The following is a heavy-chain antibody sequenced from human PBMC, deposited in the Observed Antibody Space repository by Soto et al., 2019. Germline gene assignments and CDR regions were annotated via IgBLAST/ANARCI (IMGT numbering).Heavy chain of an antibody. V-gene: IGHV1-69*01. J-gene: IGHJ4*02. CDR2: IIPIFGTA. CDR1: GGTFSSYA. D-gene: IGHD2-21*02. CDR3: AGTVSQAYCGGDCYSPFDY. Sequence: QVQLVQSGAEVKKPGSSVKVSCKASGGTFSSYAISWVRQAPGQGLEWMGGIIPIFGTANYAQKFQGRVTITADESTSTAYMELSSLRSEDTAVYYCAGTVSQAYCGGDCYSPFDYWGQGTLVTVSS.